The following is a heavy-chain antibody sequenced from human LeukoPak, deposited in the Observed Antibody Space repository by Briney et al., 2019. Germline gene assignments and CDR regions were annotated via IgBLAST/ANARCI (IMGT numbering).Heavy chain of an antibody. D-gene: IGHD3-3*01. CDR2: ISSSSSYI. CDR1: GFTFSSYS. J-gene: IGHJ6*02. Sequence: GGSLRLSCAASGFTFSSYSMNWVRQAPGKGLEWVSSISSSSSYIYYADSVKGRFTISRDNAKNSLYLQMNSLRAEDTAVYYCAREDSGSLDFWSGYDEGLGMDVWGQGTTVTVSS. CDR3: AREDSGSLDFWSGYDEGLGMDV. V-gene: IGHV3-21*01.